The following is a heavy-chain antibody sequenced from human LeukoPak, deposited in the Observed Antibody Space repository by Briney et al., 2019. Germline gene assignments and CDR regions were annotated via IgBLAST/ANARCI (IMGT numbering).Heavy chain of an antibody. CDR2: ISAYNSNT. CDR1: GYSFTSYG. J-gene: IGHJ4*02. CDR3: AKDAPLWPIAAAGGDLDY. V-gene: IGHV1-18*01. Sequence: ASVKVSCKASGYSFTSYGISWVRQAPGQGPEWMGWISAYNSNTNYAQNLQGRVTMTTDTSTSTVYLDLRSLRSDDTAVYYCAKDAPLWPIAAAGGDLDYWGQGTLVTVSS. D-gene: IGHD6-13*01.